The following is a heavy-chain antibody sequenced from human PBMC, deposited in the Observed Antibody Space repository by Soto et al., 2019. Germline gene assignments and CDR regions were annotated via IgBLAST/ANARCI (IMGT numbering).Heavy chain of an antibody. D-gene: IGHD3-10*01. Sequence: EVQLVESGGGLVQPGRSLRLSCAASGFTFDDYAMHWVRQAPGKGLEWVSGISWNRGSIGYADSVKGRFTISRDNAKNSLDLQKNSLGAEDTELYYCAKDISIEGPVVGELLYGSFDIWGRGTMVTVSS. V-gene: IGHV3-9*01. CDR2: ISWNRGSI. CDR1: GFTFDDYA. CDR3: AKDISIEGPVVGELLYGSFDI. J-gene: IGHJ3*02.